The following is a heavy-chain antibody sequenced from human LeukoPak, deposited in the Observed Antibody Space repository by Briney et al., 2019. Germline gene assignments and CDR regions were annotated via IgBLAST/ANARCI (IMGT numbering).Heavy chain of an antibody. CDR1: GYSFTSYW. CDR2: IYPGDSDT. V-gene: IGHV5-51*01. CDR3: ARQNTVTDVHDAFDI. J-gene: IGHJ3*02. D-gene: IGHD4-17*01. Sequence: GESLKISCKGSGYSFTSYWIGWVRQMPGKGLEWMGIIYPGDSDTRYSPSFQGQVTISADKSISTAYLQWSSLKASDTAMYYCARQNTVTDVHDAFDIWGQGTMVTVSS.